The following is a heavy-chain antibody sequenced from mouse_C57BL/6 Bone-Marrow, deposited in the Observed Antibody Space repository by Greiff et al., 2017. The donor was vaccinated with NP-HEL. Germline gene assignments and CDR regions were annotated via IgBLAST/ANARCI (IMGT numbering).Heavy chain of an antibody. CDR3: ARQGITTVVAFYAMDY. Sequence: EVMLVESGGGLVQPGGSLKLSCAASGFTFSDYYMYWVRQTPEKRLEWVAYISNGGGSTYYPDTVKGRFTISRDNAKNTLYLQMSRLKSEDTAMYYCARQGITTVVAFYAMDYWGQGTSVTVSS. CDR1: GFTFSDYY. V-gene: IGHV5-12*01. J-gene: IGHJ4*01. CDR2: ISNGGGST. D-gene: IGHD1-1*01.